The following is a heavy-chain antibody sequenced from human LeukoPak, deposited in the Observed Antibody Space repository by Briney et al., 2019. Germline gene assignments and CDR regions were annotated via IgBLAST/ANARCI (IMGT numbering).Heavy chain of an antibody. Sequence: PGGSLRLSCAASGFTFSSYDMHWVRQPTGEGLEWVSAIGTAGDTYYPGSVKGRFTISRENAKNSLYLQMNSLRAGDTAVYYCAREAAGGGYFDYWGQGTLVTVSS. CDR2: IGTAGDT. J-gene: IGHJ4*02. V-gene: IGHV3-13*01. D-gene: IGHD2-15*01. CDR1: GFTFSSYD. CDR3: AREAAGGGYFDY.